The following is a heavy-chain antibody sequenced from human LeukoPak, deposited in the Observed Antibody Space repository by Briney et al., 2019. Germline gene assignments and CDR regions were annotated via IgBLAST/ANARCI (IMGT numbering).Heavy chain of an antibody. CDR2: IWYDGSNK. V-gene: IGHV3-33*01. CDR1: GFTFSSYD. J-gene: IGHJ4*02. CDR3: ARDVGDYFDY. Sequence: GGSPRLSCAASGFTFSSYDMHWVRQAPGKGLEWVVVIWYDGSNKYYADSVKGRFTISRDNSKNTLYLQMNSLRAEDTAVYYCARDVGDYFDYWGQGTLVTVSS. D-gene: IGHD2-15*01.